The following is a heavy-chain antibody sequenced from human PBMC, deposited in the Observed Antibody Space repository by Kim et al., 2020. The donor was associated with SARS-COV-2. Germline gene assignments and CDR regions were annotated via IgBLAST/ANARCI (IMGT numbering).Heavy chain of an antibody. Sequence: GGSLRLSCAASGFTFSSYSMNWVRQAPGKGLEWVSYISSSSSTIYYADSVKGRFTISRDNAKNSLYLQMNSLRDEDTAVYYCSGTVTYLRWFDPWGQGTRVTVSS. V-gene: IGHV3-48*02. D-gene: IGHD4-17*01. CDR3: SGTVTYLRWFDP. CDR2: ISSSSSTI. J-gene: IGHJ5*02. CDR1: GFTFSSYS.